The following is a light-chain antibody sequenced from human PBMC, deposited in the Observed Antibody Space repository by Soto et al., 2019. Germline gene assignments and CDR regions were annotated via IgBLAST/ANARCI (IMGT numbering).Light chain of an antibody. J-gene: IGKJ1*01. CDR1: QSISSW. CDR3: QQYNSYST. Sequence: DIQMTQSPSTLPASVGDRVTITCRASQSISSWLAWYQQKPGKAPKLLIYKASSLESGVPSRFSGSGSGTEFTLSISSLQPHDFATYYCQQYNSYSTFGQGTTVEI. CDR2: KAS. V-gene: IGKV1-5*03.